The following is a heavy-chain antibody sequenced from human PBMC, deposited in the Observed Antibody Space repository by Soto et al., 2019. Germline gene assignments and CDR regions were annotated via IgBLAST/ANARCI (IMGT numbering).Heavy chain of an antibody. D-gene: IGHD6-13*01. CDR1: GFTFTDYD. CDR2: IRSGGVSK. Sequence: QVQLVESGGGLVKPGGSLRLSCVASGFTFTDYDLTWIRQAPGKGLEWVSFIRSGGVSKYNADSVKGRFTISRDNAKKSLFLQMNSLRGEDTAVYYCARVTDSSNYYGMDVWGQGTTVTVS. V-gene: IGHV3-11*01. CDR3: ARVTDSSNYYGMDV. J-gene: IGHJ6*02.